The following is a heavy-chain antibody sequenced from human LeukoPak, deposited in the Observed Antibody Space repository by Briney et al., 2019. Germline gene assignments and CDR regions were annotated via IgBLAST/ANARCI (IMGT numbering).Heavy chain of an antibody. CDR1: GGSISSYY. Sequence: TSETLSLTCTVSGGSISSYYWSWIRQPAGKGLEWIGRIYTSGSTNYNPSLKSRVTISVDTSKNQFSLKLSSVTAADTAVYYCARMEWELLTGFYYYMDVWGKGTTVTISS. D-gene: IGHD1-26*01. J-gene: IGHJ6*03. CDR3: ARMEWELLTGFYYYMDV. V-gene: IGHV4-4*07. CDR2: IYTSGST.